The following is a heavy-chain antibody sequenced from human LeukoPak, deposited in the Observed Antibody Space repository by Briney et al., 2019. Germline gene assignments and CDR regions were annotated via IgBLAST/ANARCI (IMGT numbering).Heavy chain of an antibody. CDR2: ISSSGSTI. J-gene: IGHJ4*02. Sequence: GGSLSLSCAASGFTFSNYEMNWVRQAPGKGLEWVSYISSSGSTIYYADSVKGRFTISRDNAKNSLYLQMNSLRAEDTAVYYCAQIYTYGSSQFDYWGQGTLVTVPS. CDR1: GFTFSNYE. D-gene: IGHD5-18*01. CDR3: AQIYTYGSSQFDY. V-gene: IGHV3-48*03.